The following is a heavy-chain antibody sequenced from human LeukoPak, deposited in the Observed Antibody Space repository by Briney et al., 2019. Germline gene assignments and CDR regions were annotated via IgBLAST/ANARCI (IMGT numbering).Heavy chain of an antibody. CDR3: AKDKSDYGDYSYMDV. CDR2: IRYDGSNK. D-gene: IGHD4-17*01. V-gene: IGHV3-30*02. Sequence: GGSLRLSCAASGFTFSSYGTHWVRQAPGKGLDWVAFIRYDGSNKYCADSVKGRFTVSRDNSKNTLYLQMNSLRAEDTAVYYCAKDKSDYGDYSYMDVWGKGTTVTVSS. CDR1: GFTFSSYG. J-gene: IGHJ6*03.